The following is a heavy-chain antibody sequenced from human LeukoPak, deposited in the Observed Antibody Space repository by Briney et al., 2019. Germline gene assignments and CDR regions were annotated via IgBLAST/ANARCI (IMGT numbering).Heavy chain of an antibody. J-gene: IGHJ4*02. CDR2: ISGSGGST. CDR1: GFTFSSYG. Sequence: GRSLRLSCAASGFTFSSYGMHWVRQAPGKGLEWVSGISGSGGSTYHADSVKGRFTISRDNAKNTLYLHMNSLRGEDTAVYYCAAGLIMVTAFDYWGQGTRVTVSS. D-gene: IGHD2-21*02. CDR3: AAGLIMVTAFDY. V-gene: IGHV3-23*01.